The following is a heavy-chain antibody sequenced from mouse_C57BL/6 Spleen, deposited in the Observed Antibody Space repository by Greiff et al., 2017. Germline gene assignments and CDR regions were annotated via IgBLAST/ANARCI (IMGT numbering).Heavy chain of an antibody. V-gene: IGHV1-55*01. CDR2: IYPGSGST. J-gene: IGHJ3*01. CDR1: GYTFTSYC. D-gene: IGHD1-1*02. CDR3: ARVGWEKAWFAY. Sequence: QVLLQQPGAGLVKPGASVKMSCTASGYTFTSYCITWVQQSPEQGLEWVGDIYPGSGSTNYNETFKGQATMTGDTSSSTAYLQLSSLTSEDSAVYYCARVGWEKAWFAYWGQGTLVTVSA.